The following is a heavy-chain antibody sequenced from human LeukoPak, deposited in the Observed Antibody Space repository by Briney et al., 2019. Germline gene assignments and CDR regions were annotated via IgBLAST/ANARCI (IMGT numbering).Heavy chain of an antibody. CDR2: IRYDGSNK. CDR1: GFTFSSYG. D-gene: IGHD6-19*01. Sequence: GGSLRLSCAASGFTFSSYGMHWVRQAPGKGLEWVAFIRYDGSNKYYADSVKGRFTISRDNSNNTLYLQMDTLRAEDTAVYFCAKKFQPSGWFFYFYMDVWGKGTTVTVSS. V-gene: IGHV3-30*02. CDR3: AKKFQPSGWFFYFYMDV. J-gene: IGHJ6*03.